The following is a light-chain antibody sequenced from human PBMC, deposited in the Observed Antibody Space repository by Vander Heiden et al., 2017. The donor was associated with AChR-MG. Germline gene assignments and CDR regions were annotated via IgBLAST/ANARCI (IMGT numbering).Light chain of an antibody. CDR1: SSDIESNY. V-gene: IGLV1-47*01. Sequence: QSVLTQPPSASGTPGQRVTISCSGNSSDIESNYVYWYHQLPGTAPKLLIYRNKQRPSGVPYRFSGSKSGTSASLAISGLRSEDEADYYCAAWDDSLSVVFGGGTKLTVL. J-gene: IGLJ2*01. CDR2: RNK. CDR3: AAWDDSLSVV.